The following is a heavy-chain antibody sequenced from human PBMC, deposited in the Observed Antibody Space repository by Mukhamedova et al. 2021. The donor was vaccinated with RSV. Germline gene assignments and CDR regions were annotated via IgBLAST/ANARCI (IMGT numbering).Heavy chain of an antibody. CDR3: ARGHYYYDY. J-gene: IGHJ4*02. V-gene: IGHV4-59*01. D-gene: IGHD3-10*01. CDR2: TYYSGSA. Sequence: GLEWIGYTYYSGSANYNPSLNSRVTISMDTSKSQFSLRLSSVTAADTAVYYCARGHYYYDYWGQGVLVTVSS.